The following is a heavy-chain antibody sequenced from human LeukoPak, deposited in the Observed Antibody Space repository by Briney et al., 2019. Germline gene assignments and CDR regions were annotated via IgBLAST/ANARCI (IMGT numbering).Heavy chain of an antibody. CDR1: GGSISSGSYY. CDR2: IYTSGST. V-gene: IGHV4-61*02. D-gene: IGHD3-16*01. Sequence: SETLSLTCTVSGGSISSGSYYWSWIRQPAGKGLEWIGRIYTSGSTNYNPSLKSRVTISVDTSKNQFSLKLSSVTAADTAVYYCARHRGGGDAFDIWGQGTMVTVSS. CDR3: ARHRGGGDAFDI. J-gene: IGHJ3*02.